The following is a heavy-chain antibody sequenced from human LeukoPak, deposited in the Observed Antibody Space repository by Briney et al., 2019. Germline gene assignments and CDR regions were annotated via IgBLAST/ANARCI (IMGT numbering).Heavy chain of an antibody. CDR1: GGSFSGYY. D-gene: IGHD3-9*01. J-gene: IGHJ3*02. CDR3: ARVLRYFDWLLPYDAFDI. CDR2: INHSGST. V-gene: IGHV4-34*01. Sequence: PSETLSLTCAVYGGSFSGYYWSWIRQPPGKGLEWIGEINHSGSTNYTPSLKSRVTISVDTSKNQFSLKLSSVTAADTAVYYCARVLRYFDWLLPYDAFDIWGQGTMVTVSS.